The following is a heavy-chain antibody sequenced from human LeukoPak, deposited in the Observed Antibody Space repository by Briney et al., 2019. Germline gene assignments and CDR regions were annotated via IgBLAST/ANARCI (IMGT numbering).Heavy chain of an antibody. J-gene: IGHJ4*02. D-gene: IGHD3-22*01. Sequence: SETLSLTCTVSGGSISSYYWSWIRQPPGKGLEWIGYIYYSGSTNYNPSLKSRVTISVDTSKNQFSLKLSSVTAADTAVYYCARAYLPPDGSGYSDLQFDYWGQGTLVTVSS. CDR2: IYYSGST. CDR3: ARAYLPPDGSGYSDLQFDY. V-gene: IGHV4-59*01. CDR1: GGSISSYY.